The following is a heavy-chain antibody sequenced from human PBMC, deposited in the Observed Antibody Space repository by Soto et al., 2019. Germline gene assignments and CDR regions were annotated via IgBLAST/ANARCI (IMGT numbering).Heavy chain of an antibody. D-gene: IGHD3-10*01. CDR2: ISAYNGNT. CDR1: GYTFTSYG. V-gene: IGHV1-18*04. CDR3: ARRDYGHAFDI. J-gene: IGHJ3*02. Sequence: QVQLVQSGAEVKKPGASVKVSCKASGYTFTSYGISWVRQAPGQGLEWMGWISAYNGNTNYAQKLQGRVTMTTDKSTSTAYREQRSRRSDDTGGYYCARRDYGHAFDIWGQGTMVTVSS.